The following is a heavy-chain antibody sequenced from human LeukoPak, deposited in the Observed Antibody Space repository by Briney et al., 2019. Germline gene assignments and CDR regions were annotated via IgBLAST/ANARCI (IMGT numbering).Heavy chain of an antibody. J-gene: IGHJ4*02. CDR3: ARESGQLERAFDY. V-gene: IGHV3-30*02. D-gene: IGHD1-1*01. CDR2: IRYDGSNK. Sequence: GGSLRLSCEVSGFTFSSYGMHWVRQAPGKGLEWVAFIRYDGSNKYYADSVKGRFTISRDNSKNTLYLQMNSLRAEDTAVYYCARESGQLERAFDYWGQGTLVTVSS. CDR1: GFTFSSYG.